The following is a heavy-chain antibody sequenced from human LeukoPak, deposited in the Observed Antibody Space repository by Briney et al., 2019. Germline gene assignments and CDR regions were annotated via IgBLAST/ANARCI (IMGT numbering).Heavy chain of an antibody. J-gene: IGHJ3*02. CDR2: IYYSGST. D-gene: IGHD3-22*01. V-gene: IGHV4-59*08. CDR1: GGSISSYY. Sequence: PSETLSLTCTVSGGSISSYYWSWIRQPPGKGLEWIGYIYYSGSTNYNPSLRSRVTISVDTSKNQFSLKLSSVTAADTAVYYCARGLYDSSGPLEAFDIWGQGTMVTVSS. CDR3: ARGLYDSSGPLEAFDI.